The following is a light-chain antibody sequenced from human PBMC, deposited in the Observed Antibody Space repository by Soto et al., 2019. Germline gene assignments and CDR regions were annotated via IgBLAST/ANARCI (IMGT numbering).Light chain of an antibody. CDR1: SSDVGGSNY. CDR2: DVY. J-gene: IGLJ2*01. Sequence: QSALTQPASVSGSPGQSITISCAGTSSDVGGSNYVSWYQQHPGKAPKLMIYDVYNRPSGISNRFSGSTSGNTASLTISGLQAEDEADYYCSSHSSGGTLEVFGEGTKLTVL. CDR3: SSHSSGGTLEV. V-gene: IGLV2-14*03.